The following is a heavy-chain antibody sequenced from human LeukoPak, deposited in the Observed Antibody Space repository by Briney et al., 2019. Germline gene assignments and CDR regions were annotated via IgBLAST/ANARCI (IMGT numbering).Heavy chain of an antibody. CDR3: ARRRDFIDY. V-gene: IGHV3-11*01. Sequence: GGSLRLSCAASGFTLSDYYMSWIRKAPGKGLEWVSYSSSSGSTIYYTDSVKGRFAISRDNAKNSLYLQMNSLRAEDTAVYYSARRRDFIDYWGQGTLVTVSS. CDR2: SSSSGSTI. CDR1: GFTLSDYY. J-gene: IGHJ4*02. D-gene: IGHD3/OR15-3a*01.